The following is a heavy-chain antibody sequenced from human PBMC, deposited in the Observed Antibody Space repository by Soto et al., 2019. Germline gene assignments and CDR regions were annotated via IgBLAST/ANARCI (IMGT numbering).Heavy chain of an antibody. J-gene: IGHJ6*02. V-gene: IGHV4-30-4*01. D-gene: IGHD2-15*01. CDR2: IYYSGST. CDR1: CCSIIRGDYY. Sequence: SETLSLTYTVSCCSIIRGDYYWSWIRQPPGKGLEWIGYIYYSGSTYYNPSLKSRVTISVDTSKNQFSLKLSSVTAADTAVYYCARELVVVAATRSGVYYYGMDVWGQGTTVTVSS. CDR3: ARELVVVAATRSGVYYYGMDV.